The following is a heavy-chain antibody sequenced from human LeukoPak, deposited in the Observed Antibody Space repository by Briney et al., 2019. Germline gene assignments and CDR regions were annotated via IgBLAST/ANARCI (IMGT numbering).Heavy chain of an antibody. CDR1: GFTFSRYA. CDR3: AKDVLIVVVDGGYFDY. J-gene: IGHJ4*02. Sequence: GGSLRLSCAASGFTFSRYAMSCVRQAPGKGLEWVSSISGNGGSTYYAESVKGRFTISRDNSKNTLYLQMNSLRAEDTAVYYCAKDVLIVVVDGGYFDYWGQGTLVTVSS. V-gene: IGHV3-23*01. D-gene: IGHD3-22*01. CDR2: ISGNGGST.